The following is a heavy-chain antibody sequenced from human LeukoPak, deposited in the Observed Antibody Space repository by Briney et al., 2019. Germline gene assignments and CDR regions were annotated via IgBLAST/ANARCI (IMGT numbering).Heavy chain of an antibody. D-gene: IGHD3-22*01. CDR3: ARLRNYYDSSGVDY. V-gene: IGHV4-4*07. CDR1: GGSISSYY. J-gene: IGHJ4*02. Sequence: SETLSLTCTVSGGSISSYYWSWIRQPAGKGLEWIGRIYTSGSTNYNPSLKSRVTISVDTSKNQFSLKLSSVTAADTAVYYCARLRNYYDSSGVDYWGQGTLVTVSS. CDR2: IYTSGST.